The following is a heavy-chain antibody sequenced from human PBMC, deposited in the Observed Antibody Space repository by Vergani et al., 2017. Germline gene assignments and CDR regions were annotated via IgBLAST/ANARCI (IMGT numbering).Heavy chain of an antibody. CDR3: ARETDTGSSVSYNYYAMDV. V-gene: IGHV3-21*05. CDR1: GFTFSSYS. D-gene: IGHD3-9*01. J-gene: IGHJ6*02. Sequence: EVQLVESGGGLVKPGGSLRLSCAASGFTFSSYSMNWVRQAPGKGLEWISYMSSGDSIYYADSVKGRFTVSRDNTKNTLYLQMNSLRAEDTAVYYCARETDTGSSVSYNYYAMDVWGQGTTVCVSS. CDR2: MSSGDSI.